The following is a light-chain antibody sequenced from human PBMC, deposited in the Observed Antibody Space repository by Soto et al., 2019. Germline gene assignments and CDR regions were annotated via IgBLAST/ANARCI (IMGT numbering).Light chain of an antibody. CDR3: QQYSSSRT. CDR2: GAS. Sequence: EIVLTQSPGTLSLSPGERATLSCRASQSVTNNYIAWYQQKPGQAPRLLIYGASSRDTGILDMFSGSGAGKDFTLTIMRREPEDFGVYYCQQYSSSRTFGQGTKVDVK. J-gene: IGKJ1*01. V-gene: IGKV3-20*01. CDR1: QSVTNNY.